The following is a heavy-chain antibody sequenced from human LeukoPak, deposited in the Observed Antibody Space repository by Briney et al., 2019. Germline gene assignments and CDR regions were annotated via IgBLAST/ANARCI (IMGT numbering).Heavy chain of an antibody. CDR1: GYTFTSYW. CDR2: IYPGDSNT. V-gene: IGHV5-51*01. J-gene: IGHJ4*02. D-gene: IGHD5-18*01. CDR3: ARLRGGYIHGFDY. Sequence: GESLKISCKGSGYTFTSYWIGWVRQMPGKGLEWMGIIYPGDSNTRDSPSFQGQVTISADKSINTAYLQWSRLKPSDTAMYYCARLRGGYIHGFDYWGQGTLVTVSS.